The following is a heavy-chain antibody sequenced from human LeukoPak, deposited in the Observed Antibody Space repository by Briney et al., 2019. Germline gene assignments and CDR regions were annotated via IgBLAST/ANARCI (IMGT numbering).Heavy chain of an antibody. CDR1: GGTFSSYA. D-gene: IGHD3-9*01. CDR3: ARDQEGDWALCYYYGMDV. CDR2: IIPIFGIA. Sequence: SVKVSCKASGGTFSSYAISWVRQAPGQGLEWMGRIIPIFGIANYAQKFQGRVTITADKSTSTAYVELSSLRSEDTAVYYCARDQEGDWALCYYYGMDVWGQGTTVTVSS. J-gene: IGHJ6*02. V-gene: IGHV1-69*04.